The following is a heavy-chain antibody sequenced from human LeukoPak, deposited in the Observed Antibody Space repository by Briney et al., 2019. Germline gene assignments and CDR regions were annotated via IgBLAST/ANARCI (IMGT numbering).Heavy chain of an antibody. CDR3: VRDPNWGNDH. J-gene: IGHJ4*02. CDR2: INTDGSYT. D-gene: IGHD7-27*01. CDR1: GFTFSSYW. Sequence: HPGGSLRLSCAASGFTFSSYWMYWVRHAPGKGLVWVSRINTDGSYTNYADSVKGRFTISRDNAKNMLYLQMNSLRAEDTAVYYCVRDPNWGNDHWGQGILVTVSS. V-gene: IGHV3-74*01.